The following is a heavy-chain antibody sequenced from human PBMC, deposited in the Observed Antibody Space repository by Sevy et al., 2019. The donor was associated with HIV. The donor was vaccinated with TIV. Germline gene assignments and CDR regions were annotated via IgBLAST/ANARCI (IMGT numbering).Heavy chain of an antibody. J-gene: IGHJ4*02. D-gene: IGHD3-9*01. V-gene: IGHV3-30*02. Sequence: GGSLRLSCAASGFTFSSYGMHWVRQAPGKGLEWVAFIRYDGSNKYYADSVKGRFTISRDNSKNTLYLQMNSLRAEDTAVYYCAKCPLEDYDMLTGYLDTYYFDYWGQGTLVTVSS. CDR1: GFTFSSYG. CDR2: IRYDGSNK. CDR3: AKCPLEDYDMLTGYLDTYYFDY.